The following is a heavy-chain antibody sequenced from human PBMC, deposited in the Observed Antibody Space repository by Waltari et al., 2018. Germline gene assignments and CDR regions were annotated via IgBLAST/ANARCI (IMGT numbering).Heavy chain of an antibody. CDR1: GFTFSSYW. Sequence: EVQLVEPGGGLVQPGGSLRLSCAASGFTFSSYWLSWVRQAPGLGLEWVANIQQDGVEKDYVDSVKSRFSISGENSKSSLYLQMNSLRAGDTAVYYCARPPVTCRIAVAGTYWGQGTLVTVSS. J-gene: IGHJ4*02. D-gene: IGHD6-19*01. V-gene: IGHV3-7*03. CDR2: IQQDGVEK. CDR3: ARPPVTCRIAVAGTY.